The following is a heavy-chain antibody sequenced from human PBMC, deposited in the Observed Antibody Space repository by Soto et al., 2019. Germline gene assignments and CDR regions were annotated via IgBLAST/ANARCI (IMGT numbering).Heavy chain of an antibody. J-gene: IGHJ4*02. V-gene: IGHV3-53*01. Sequence: EVQLVESGGGLIQSGGSLRLSCAASGFTVSSNYMSWVRQAPGKGLEWVSVIYSGGSTYYADSVKGRFTISRDNSKNTLYLQMNSLRAEDTAVYYCARESRYYYGSGSFPEQWGQGTLVTVSS. CDR1: GFTVSSNY. CDR2: IYSGGST. CDR3: ARESRYYYGSGSFPEQ. D-gene: IGHD3-10*01.